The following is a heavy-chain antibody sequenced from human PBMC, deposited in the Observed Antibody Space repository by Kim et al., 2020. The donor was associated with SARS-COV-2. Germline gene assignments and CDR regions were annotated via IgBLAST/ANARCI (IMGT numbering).Heavy chain of an antibody. CDR3: ARGAYGDVSFDY. D-gene: IGHD4-17*01. J-gene: IGHJ4*02. Sequence: SAQKVQGRVTMTTDTSTNTAYMELWSLRSDDTAMYYCARGAYGDVSFDYWGQGTLVTVSS. V-gene: IGHV1-18*01.